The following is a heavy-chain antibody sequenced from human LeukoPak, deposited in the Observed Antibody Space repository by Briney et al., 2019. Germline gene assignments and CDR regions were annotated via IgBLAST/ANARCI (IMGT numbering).Heavy chain of an antibody. V-gene: IGHV4-4*02. CDR1: GGSISSSNW. J-gene: IGHJ4*02. D-gene: IGHD3-10*01. CDR3: ARDLVSGPYYYGSGRAGRLFDY. CDR2: IYHSGST. Sequence: SGTLSLTCAVSGGSISSSNWWSWVLPPPGKGLEWIGEIYHSGSTNYNPSLKSRVTISVDKSKNQSSLKLSSVTAADTAVYYCARDLVSGPYYYGSGRAGRLFDYWGQGTLVTVSS.